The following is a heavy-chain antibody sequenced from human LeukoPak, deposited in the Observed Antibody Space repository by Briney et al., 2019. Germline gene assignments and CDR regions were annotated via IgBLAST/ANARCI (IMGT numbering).Heavy chain of an antibody. V-gene: IGHV1-18*01. CDR3: ARPPGD. CDR2: ISAYNGNT. Sequence: VXVSCXXXXYTFTSXXISWVRQAXGQGLEGMGWISAYNGNTNYAQKLQGRVTITTDTSTSRAYMELSSLRSEDTAVYYCARPPGDWGQGTLVTVSS. CDR1: XYTFTSXX. D-gene: IGHD2-8*02. J-gene: IGHJ4*02.